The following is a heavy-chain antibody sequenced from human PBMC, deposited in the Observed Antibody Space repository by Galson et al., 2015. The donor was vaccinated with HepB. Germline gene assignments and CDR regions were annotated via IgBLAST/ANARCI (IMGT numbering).Heavy chain of an antibody. Sequence: SPRLSCAASGFTFSSYSMNWVRQAPGKGLEWVSSISSSSSYIYYADSVKGRFTISRDNAKNSLYLQMNSLRAGDTAVYYCATTMYYYDSSGFDIWGQGTMVTVSS. D-gene: IGHD3-22*01. V-gene: IGHV3-21*01. J-gene: IGHJ3*02. CDR1: GFTFSSYS. CDR3: ATTMYYYDSSGFDI. CDR2: ISSSSSYI.